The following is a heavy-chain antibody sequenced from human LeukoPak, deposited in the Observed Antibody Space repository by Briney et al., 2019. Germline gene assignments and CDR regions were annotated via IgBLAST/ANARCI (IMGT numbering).Heavy chain of an antibody. CDR3: AKGGMVRGVISNYYYYYYMDV. CDR1: GFTFSNYG. CDR2: ISGSGGST. V-gene: IGHV3-23*01. Sequence: PGGSLRLSCAASGFTFSNYGMSWVRQAPGKGLEWVSTISGSGGSTYYADSVKGRFTISRDNSKNTLYLQMNSLRAEDTAVYYCAKGGMVRGVISNYYYYYYMDVWGKGTTVTISS. J-gene: IGHJ6*03. D-gene: IGHD3-10*01.